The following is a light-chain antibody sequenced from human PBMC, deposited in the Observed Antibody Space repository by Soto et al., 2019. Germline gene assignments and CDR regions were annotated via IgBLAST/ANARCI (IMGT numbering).Light chain of an antibody. CDR2: GTS. V-gene: IGKV3-15*01. Sequence: EIVMTQSPVALSVSPGERAALSCRASQSVGRNFAWYQQRHGQATRVLIYGTSTRATGVPARFSGSGSGTDFTLTISSLQSEDFAAYYCQQYNNWPYTFGQGTRLEIK. CDR1: QSVGRN. CDR3: QQYNNWPYT. J-gene: IGKJ2*01.